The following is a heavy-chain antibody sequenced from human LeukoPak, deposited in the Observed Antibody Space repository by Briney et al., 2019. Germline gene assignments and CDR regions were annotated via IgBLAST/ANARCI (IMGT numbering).Heavy chain of an antibody. CDR1: GYTFTSYD. CDR2: VNPNSGNT. D-gene: IGHD1-26*01. J-gene: IGHJ3*02. Sequence: ASVKVSCKASGYTFTSYDINWVRQATGQGLEWMGWVNPNSGNTGYAQKFQGRVTITRNTSISTAYMELSSLRSEDTAVYYCARGRGYSGSYWRDDAFVIWGQGTMVTVSS. V-gene: IGHV1-8*03. CDR3: ARGRGYSGSYWRDDAFVI.